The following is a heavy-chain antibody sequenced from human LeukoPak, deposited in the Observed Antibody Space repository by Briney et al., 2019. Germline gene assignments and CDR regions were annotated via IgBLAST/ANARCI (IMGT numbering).Heavy chain of an antibody. Sequence: PSETLSLTCTVSGGSTSSYYWSWIRQPPGKGLEWIGYIYYSGSTNYNPSLKSRVTISVDTSKNQFSLKLSSVTAADTAVYYCARAGGSYYPIMYNWFDPWGQGTLVTVSS. CDR1: GGSTSSYY. V-gene: IGHV4-59*01. CDR3: ARAGGSYYPIMYNWFDP. J-gene: IGHJ5*02. CDR2: IYYSGST. D-gene: IGHD3-10*01.